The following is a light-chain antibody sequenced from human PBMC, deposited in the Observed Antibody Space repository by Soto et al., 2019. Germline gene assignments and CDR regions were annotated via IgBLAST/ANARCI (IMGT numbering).Light chain of an antibody. Sequence: EIVLTQSPATLALSPGERATLSCRASQSVRSYLAWYQQKPGQAPRLLIYDASNRATGIPARFSGSGSGTDFSLTISSLEPEDFAVYYCQQYESSPRPFGGGTKVDIK. CDR3: QQYESSPRP. CDR2: DAS. J-gene: IGKJ4*01. CDR1: QSVRSY. V-gene: IGKV3-11*01.